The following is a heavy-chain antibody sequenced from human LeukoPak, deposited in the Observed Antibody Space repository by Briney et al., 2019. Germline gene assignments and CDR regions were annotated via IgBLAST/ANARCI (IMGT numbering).Heavy chain of an antibody. Sequence: ASVKVSCKASGYTFTGYYMHWVRQAPGQGLEWMGWINPNSGGTNYAQKFQGRVTMTRDTSISTAYMELSRLRFDDTAVYYCARVFGVVPAAISGFDYWGQGTLVTVSS. CDR1: GYTFTGYY. J-gene: IGHJ4*02. D-gene: IGHD2-2*01. V-gene: IGHV1-2*02. CDR3: ARVFGVVPAAISGFDY. CDR2: INPNSGGT.